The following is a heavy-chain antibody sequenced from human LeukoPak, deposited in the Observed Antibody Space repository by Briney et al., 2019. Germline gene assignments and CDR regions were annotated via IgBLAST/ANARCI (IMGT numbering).Heavy chain of an antibody. CDR1: GYTFTSYG. Sequence: ASVKVSCKASGYTFTSYGISWVRQAPGQGLEWMGWISAYNGNTNYAQKLQGRVTMTTDTSTSTAYMELRSLRSDDTAVYYCARDRGVYYDSSGYYYPDYWGQGTLVTVSS. V-gene: IGHV1-18*01. CDR3: ARDRGVYYDSSGYYYPDY. CDR2: ISAYNGNT. J-gene: IGHJ4*02. D-gene: IGHD3-22*01.